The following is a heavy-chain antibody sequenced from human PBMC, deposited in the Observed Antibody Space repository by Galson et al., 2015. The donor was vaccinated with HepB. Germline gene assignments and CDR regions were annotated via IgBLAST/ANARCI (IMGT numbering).Heavy chain of an antibody. CDR1: GFTFDDYT. CDR2: ISWDGGST. D-gene: IGHD3-10*01. CDR3: AKDQGSYYGSGSPFDY. V-gene: IGHV3-43*01. Sequence: SLRLSCAASGFTFDDYTMHWVRQAPGKGLEWVSLISWDGGSTYYADSVKGRFTISRDNSKNSLYLQMNSLRTEDTALYYCAKDQGSYYGSGSPFDYWGQGTLVTVSS. J-gene: IGHJ4*02.